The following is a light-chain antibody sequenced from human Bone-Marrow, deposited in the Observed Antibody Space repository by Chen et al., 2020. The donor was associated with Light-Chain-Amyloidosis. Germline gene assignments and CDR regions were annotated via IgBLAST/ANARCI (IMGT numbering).Light chain of an antibody. CDR3: QSADSSGTYEVI. Sequence: SYELSQPPSVSFPPGQTARFTCSGDDLPTKYAYGYQQNPGQAPVLVIHRDTERPSGISERFSGSSSGTTATLTISGVQAEDEADYHCQSADSSGTYEVIFGGGTKLTVL. CDR2: RDT. J-gene: IGLJ2*01. V-gene: IGLV3-25*03. CDR1: DLPTKY.